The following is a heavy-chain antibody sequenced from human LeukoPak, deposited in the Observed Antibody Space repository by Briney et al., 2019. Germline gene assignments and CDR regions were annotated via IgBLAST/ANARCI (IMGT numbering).Heavy chain of an antibody. J-gene: IGHJ5*02. D-gene: IGHD3-22*01. V-gene: IGHV1-69*13. CDR1: GGTFISYA. CDR2: IIPIFGTA. Sequence: VASVKVSCKASGGTFISYAISWVRQAPGQGLEWMGGIIPIFGTANYAQKFQGRVTITADESTSTAYMELSSLRSEDTAVYYCARDRSGGYYYDSSGYYPWGQGTLVTVSS. CDR3: ARDRSGGYYYDSSGYYP.